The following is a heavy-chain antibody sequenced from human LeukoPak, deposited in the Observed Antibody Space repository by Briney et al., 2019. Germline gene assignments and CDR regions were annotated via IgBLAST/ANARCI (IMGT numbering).Heavy chain of an antibody. CDR3: VITADNDFWCGYYDY. D-gene: IGHD3-3*01. CDR2: IIPILGIA. Sequence: ASVKVSCKASGGTFSSYTISWVRQAPGQGLEWMGRIIPILGIANYAQKFQGRVTITADKSTSTAYMELSRLRSEDTAVYYCVITADNDFWCGYYDYWGQGTLVTVSS. CDR1: GGTFSSYT. V-gene: IGHV1-69*02. J-gene: IGHJ4*02.